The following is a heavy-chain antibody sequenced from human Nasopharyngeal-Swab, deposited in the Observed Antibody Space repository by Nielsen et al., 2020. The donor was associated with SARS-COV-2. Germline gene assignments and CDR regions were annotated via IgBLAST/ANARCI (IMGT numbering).Heavy chain of an antibody. D-gene: IGHD6-19*01. J-gene: IGHJ4*02. Sequence: GESLKISCAASGFTFSSYDIHWVRQATGKSLEWVSGIHSAGDTYYPGSVKGRFTISRENAKNSLYLQMNSLRAEGTAVYYCARATSNGWYIYYFDYWGLGTLVTVSS. CDR1: GFTFSSYD. CDR2: IHSAGDT. V-gene: IGHV3-13*01. CDR3: ARATSNGWYIYYFDY.